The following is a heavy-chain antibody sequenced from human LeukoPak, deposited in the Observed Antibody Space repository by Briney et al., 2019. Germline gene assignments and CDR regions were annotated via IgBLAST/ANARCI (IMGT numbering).Heavy chain of an antibody. Sequence: SETLSLTCAVYGGSFGGYYWSWIRQPPGKGLEWIGEINHSGSTNYNPSLKSRVTISVDTSKNQFSLKLSSVTAADTAVYYCARGDRYCSSTSCSYFDYWGQGILVTVSS. J-gene: IGHJ4*02. CDR3: ARGDRYCSSTSCSYFDY. CDR1: GGSFGGYY. V-gene: IGHV4-34*01. D-gene: IGHD2-2*01. CDR2: INHSGST.